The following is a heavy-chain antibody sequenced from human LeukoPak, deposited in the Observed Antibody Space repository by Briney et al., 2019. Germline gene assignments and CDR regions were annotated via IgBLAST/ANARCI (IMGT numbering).Heavy chain of an antibody. CDR1: GFTFSDYY. Sequence: KSGGSLRLSCAASGFTFSDYYMSWIRQAPGKGLECISYISTSGIITNCADSVKGRFTISRDNAKNSLSLQMNSLRAEDTAVYYCTTGGGVYDYVSLHWGQGTLVTVCS. D-gene: IGHD3-16*01. CDR2: ISTSGIIT. CDR3: TTGGGVYDYVSLH. V-gene: IGHV3-11*05. J-gene: IGHJ1*01.